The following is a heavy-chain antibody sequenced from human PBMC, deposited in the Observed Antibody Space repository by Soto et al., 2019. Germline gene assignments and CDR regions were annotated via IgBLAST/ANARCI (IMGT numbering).Heavy chain of an antibody. J-gene: IGHJ4*02. CDR3: ARWALSGSYRSFDS. Sequence: SGPTAGEPSQTLTLTCTFSGFSLGSSGVGVAWIRQPPGKALEWLGLIYWNDDQRYSPSLKSRVTIIKDASRDQVFLTMTNVDPVDTATYFCARWALSGSYRSFDSWGPGILVTVSS. CDR2: IYWNDDQ. D-gene: IGHD3-16*02. V-gene: IGHV2-5*01. CDR1: GFSLGSSGVG.